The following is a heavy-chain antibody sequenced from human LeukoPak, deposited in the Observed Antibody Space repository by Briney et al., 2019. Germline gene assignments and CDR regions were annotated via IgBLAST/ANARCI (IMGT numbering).Heavy chain of an antibody. J-gene: IGHJ5*02. V-gene: IGHV3-23*01. CDR3: ARCSEFLRFGP. D-gene: IGHD3-3*01. CDR1: GFTFSSYA. CDR2: ISGSGGST. Sequence: GGSLRRSCAASGFTFSSYAMSWVRQAPGKGLKWVSVISGSGGSTYYADSVKGRFTISRDNFKNTLYLQMNSLRAEDTAVYYCARCSEFLRFGPWGQGTLVAVSS.